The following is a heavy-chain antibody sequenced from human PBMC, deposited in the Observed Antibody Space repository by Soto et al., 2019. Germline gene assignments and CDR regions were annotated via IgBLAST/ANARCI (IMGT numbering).Heavy chain of an antibody. CDR1: GFTFSKFD. J-gene: IGHJ4*02. CDR3: ARGQEVGAHFFDS. D-gene: IGHD2-15*01. V-gene: IGHV3-13*04. CDR2: IGISGDT. Sequence: PGGSLRLSCEASGFTFSKFDMHWVRQPTGKGLEWASTIGISGDTYYTVSVKGRFTISRDNAKNSLSLQMNSLRAGDTALYFCARGQEVGAHFFDSWGQGTQVTVSS.